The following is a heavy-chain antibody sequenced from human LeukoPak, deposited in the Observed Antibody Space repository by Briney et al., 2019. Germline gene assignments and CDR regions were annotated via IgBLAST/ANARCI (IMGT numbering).Heavy chain of an antibody. CDR1: GFTFSSYG. J-gene: IGHJ4*02. CDR2: IWYDGSNK. Sequence: GGSLRLSCAASGFTFSSYGMHWVCQAPGKGPEWVAVIWYDGSNKYYADSVKGRFTISRDNSKNTLYLQMNSLRAEDTAVYYCAKPRFKVGATLFDYWGQGTLVTVSS. V-gene: IGHV3-33*06. D-gene: IGHD1-26*01. CDR3: AKPRFKVGATLFDY.